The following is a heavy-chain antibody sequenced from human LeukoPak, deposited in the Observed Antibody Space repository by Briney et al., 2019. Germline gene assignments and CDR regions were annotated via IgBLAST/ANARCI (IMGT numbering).Heavy chain of an antibody. CDR2: IIPIRGIA. CDR1: GGTFSSYT. V-gene: IGHV1-69*02. J-gene: IGHJ6*02. CDR3: AMLSTGYYYGMDV. D-gene: IGHD2-2*01. Sequence: GASVKVSCKASGGTFSSYTISWVRQAPGQGLEWMGRIIPIRGIANYAQKFQGRVTITADKSTSTAYMELSSLRSEDTAVYYCAMLSTGYYYGMDVWGQGTTVTVSS.